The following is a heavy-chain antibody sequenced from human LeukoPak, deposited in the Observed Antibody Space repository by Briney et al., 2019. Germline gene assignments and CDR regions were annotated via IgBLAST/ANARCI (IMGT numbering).Heavy chain of an antibody. V-gene: IGHV3-23*01. CDR1: GFTFSSYA. Sequence: GGSLRLSCAASGFTFSSYAMSWVRQAPGKGLEWVSGISYSGGSTYSADSVKGRFSISRDNTKNTLFLQMNSLRAEDTAVYYCAKEVRGDAFDIWGQGTMVTVSS. D-gene: IGHD3-16*01. CDR2: ISYSGGST. CDR3: AKEVRGDAFDI. J-gene: IGHJ3*02.